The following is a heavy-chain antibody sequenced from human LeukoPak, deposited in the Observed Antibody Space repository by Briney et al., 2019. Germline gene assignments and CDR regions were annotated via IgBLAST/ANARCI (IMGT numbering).Heavy chain of an antibody. CDR2: FDPEDGET. CDR3: ATDRSPDSSGYYSY. CDR1: GYTFTGYY. Sequence: ASVKVSCKASGYTFTGYYMHWVRQAPGKGLEWMGGFDPEDGETIYAQKFQGRVTMTEDTSTDTAYMELSSLRSEDTAVYYCATDRSPDSSGYYSYWGQGTLVTVSS. J-gene: IGHJ4*02. D-gene: IGHD3-22*01. V-gene: IGHV1-24*01.